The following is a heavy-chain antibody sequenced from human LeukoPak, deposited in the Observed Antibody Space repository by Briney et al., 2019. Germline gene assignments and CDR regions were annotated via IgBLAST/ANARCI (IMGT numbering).Heavy chain of an antibody. CDR2: IYYSGST. CDR3: ARHAVLLWFGELFGNNWFDP. D-gene: IGHD3-10*01. Sequence: SETLSLTCTVSGGSISSYYWSWIRQPPGKGLEWIGYIYYSGSTNYNPSLKSRVTISVDTSKNQFSLKLSSVTAADTAVYYCARHAVLLWFGELFGNNWFDPWGQGTLVTVSS. CDR1: GGSISSYY. J-gene: IGHJ5*02. V-gene: IGHV4-59*08.